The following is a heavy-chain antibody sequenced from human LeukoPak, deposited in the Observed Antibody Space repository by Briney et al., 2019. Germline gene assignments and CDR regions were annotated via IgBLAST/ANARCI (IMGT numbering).Heavy chain of an antibody. CDR3: ARAGSSGWYNYFDY. D-gene: IGHD6-19*01. V-gene: IGHV4-61*02. CDR1: GGSISSGSYY. CDR2: IYTSGST. J-gene: IGHJ4*02. Sequence: SETLSLTCTVSGGSISSGSYYWSWIRQPAGKGLEWIGRIYTSGSTNYNPSLKSRVTMSVDTSKNQFSLKLSSVTAADTAGYYCARAGSSGWYNYFDYWGQGTLVTVSS.